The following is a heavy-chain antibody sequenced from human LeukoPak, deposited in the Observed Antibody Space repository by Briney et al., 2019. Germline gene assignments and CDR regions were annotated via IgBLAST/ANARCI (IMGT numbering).Heavy chain of an antibody. CDR1: GFTFSSYA. J-gene: IGHJ6*02. V-gene: IGHV3-7*01. CDR2: IKQDGSEK. CDR3: ARDGPITAAAGTYYYYYGMDV. Sequence: GGSLRLSCAASGFTFSSYAMSWVRQAPGKGLEWVANIKQDGSEKYYVDSVKGRFTISRDNAKNSLYLQMNSLRAEDTAVYYCARDGPITAAAGTYYYYYGMDVWGQGTTVTVSS. D-gene: IGHD6-13*01.